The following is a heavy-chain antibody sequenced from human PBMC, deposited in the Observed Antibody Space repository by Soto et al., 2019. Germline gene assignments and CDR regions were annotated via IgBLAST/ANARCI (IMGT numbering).Heavy chain of an antibody. D-gene: IGHD4-17*01. J-gene: IGHJ4*02. Sequence: GGSLRLCCAASGFTFSSYWIHWVRQAPGKGLVWVSRINSDGSSTTYADSVKGRFTISRDNAKNTLYLQMNSLRAEDTAVYYCASENAYGDRDSFDYWGQRTLVTVSS. V-gene: IGHV3-74*01. CDR1: GFTFSSYW. CDR2: INSDGSST. CDR3: ASENAYGDRDSFDY.